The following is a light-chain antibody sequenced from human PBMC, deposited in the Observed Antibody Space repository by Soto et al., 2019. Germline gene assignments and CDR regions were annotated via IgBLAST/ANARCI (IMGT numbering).Light chain of an antibody. Sequence: DIQLTQSPSFLSASVGDRVTITCRASQDISSYLAWYQQKAGKAPKLLMHPTSTLESGVPSGFSGSGSGTEFTLTISSQLPDDFATYYCQQLKSYPLTFGPGTKVDIK. V-gene: IGKV1-9*01. CDR1: QDISSY. CDR2: PTS. J-gene: IGKJ3*01. CDR3: QQLKSYPLT.